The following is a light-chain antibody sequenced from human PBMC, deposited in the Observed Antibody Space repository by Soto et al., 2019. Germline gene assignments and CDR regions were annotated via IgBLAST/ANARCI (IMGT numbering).Light chain of an antibody. J-gene: IGLJ1*01. CDR2: GNN. CDR1: SSNIGAGFD. Sequence: QPVLTQPPSVSGAPGQRVTISCTGSSSNIGAGFDVHWYQQFPGTAPKLLIYGNNNRPSGVPDRFSGSKSGTSASLAITGLQAEDEADYYCQSYDSSLSGNVFGTGTKLTVL. CDR3: QSYDSSLSGNV. V-gene: IGLV1-40*01.